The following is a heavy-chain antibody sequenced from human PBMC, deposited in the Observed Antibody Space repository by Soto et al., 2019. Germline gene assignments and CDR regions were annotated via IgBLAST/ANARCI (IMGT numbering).Heavy chain of an antibody. CDR1: GYTFTSYA. Sequence: ASVKVSCKASGYTFTSYAMHWVRQAPGQRLEWMGWINAGNGNTKYSQKFQGRVTITRDTSASTAYMELSSLRSEDTAVYYCARGEGNWNYDYYYYTDVWGKGTTVTVSS. V-gene: IGHV1-3*01. D-gene: IGHD1-20*01. CDR3: ARGEGNWNYDYYYYTDV. J-gene: IGHJ6*03. CDR2: INAGNGNT.